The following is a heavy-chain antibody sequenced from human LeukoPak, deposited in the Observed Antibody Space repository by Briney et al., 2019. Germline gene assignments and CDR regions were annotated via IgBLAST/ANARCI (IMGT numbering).Heavy chain of an antibody. CDR3: ARDRPDYYDSSGLHY. CDR1: GYTFTGYY. CDR2: INPNSGGT. D-gene: IGHD3-22*01. Sequence: ASVKVSCKASGYTFTGYYMHWVRQAPGQGLEWMGWINPNSGGTNYAQKFQGRVTMTRDTSISTAYMELSSLRSEDTAMYYCARDRPDYYDSSGLHYWGQGTLVTVSS. J-gene: IGHJ4*02. V-gene: IGHV1-2*02.